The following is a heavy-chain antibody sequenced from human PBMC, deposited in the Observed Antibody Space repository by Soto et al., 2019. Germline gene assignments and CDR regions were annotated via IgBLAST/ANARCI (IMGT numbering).Heavy chain of an antibody. CDR1: GCTFSNDI. Sequence: QVQLVQSGAEVKKPGSSVKVSCKTSGCTFSNDIITWVRQAPGQGLEWMGRISPLLDTTNYAQKFQGRVTITADKSTGTAYMELNSLRSEDTAVYYCVRDSPIGSTFSGYDGIDYWGQGTLVTVSS. CDR2: ISPLLDTT. CDR3: VRDSPIGSTFSGYDGIDY. D-gene: IGHD5-12*01. J-gene: IGHJ4*02. V-gene: IGHV1-69*08.